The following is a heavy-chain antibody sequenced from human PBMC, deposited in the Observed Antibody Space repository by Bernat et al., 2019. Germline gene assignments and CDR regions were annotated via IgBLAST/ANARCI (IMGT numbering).Heavy chain of an antibody. CDR3: ARGSYDSSGYTPS. V-gene: IGHV4-61*02. Sequence: QVQLQESGPGLVKPSQTLSLTCTVSGGSISSGSYYWSWIRQPAGKGLEWIGRIYTSGSTNYNPSRKSRVTISVDTSKNQFSLKLSSVTAADTAVYYCARGSYDSSGYTPSWGQGTLVTVSS. J-gene: IGHJ5*02. CDR1: GGSISSGSYY. CDR2: IYTSGST. D-gene: IGHD3-22*01.